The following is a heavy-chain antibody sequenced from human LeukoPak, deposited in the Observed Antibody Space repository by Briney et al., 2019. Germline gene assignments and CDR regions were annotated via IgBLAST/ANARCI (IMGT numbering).Heavy chain of an antibody. Sequence: TSETLSLTCTVSGGSISSYYWSWIRQPPGKGLEWIGYIYYSGSTNYNPSLKSRVTISVDTSKNQFSLKLSSVTAAGTAVYYCARSVEGYCSGGSCYSYYYYMDVWGKGTTVTVSS. CDR1: GGSISSYY. CDR3: ARSVEGYCSGGSCYSYYYYMDV. J-gene: IGHJ6*03. D-gene: IGHD2-15*01. CDR2: IYYSGST. V-gene: IGHV4-59*01.